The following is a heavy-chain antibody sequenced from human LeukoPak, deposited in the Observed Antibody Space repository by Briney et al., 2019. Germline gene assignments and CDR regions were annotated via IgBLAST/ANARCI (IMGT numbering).Heavy chain of an antibody. CDR1: GFTFSSYW. V-gene: IGHV3-74*03. J-gene: IGHJ3*02. CDR3: ARVGSTDSPHAFDI. CDR2: INSDGGST. D-gene: IGHD3-22*01. Sequence: GGSLRLSCAASGFTFSSYWMDWVRQAPGKGLGWVSGINSDGGSTKYAESVKGRFTISRDNAKNTLYLQMNSLRAEDTAVYYCARVGSTDSPHAFDIWGQGTMVTVSS.